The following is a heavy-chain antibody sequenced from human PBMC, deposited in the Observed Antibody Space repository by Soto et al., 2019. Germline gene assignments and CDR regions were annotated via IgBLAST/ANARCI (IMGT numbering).Heavy chain of an antibody. CDR2: IAYDGTRD. D-gene: IGHD3-22*01. CDR3: AKEPIVVASPTYFDT. V-gene: IGHV3-30*18. CDR1: GFPFSSYG. Sequence: QVQLVESGGGVVQPGRSLRLSCAGSGFPFSSYGMHWVRQAPGKGLEWVAVIAYDGTRDKYADSVQGRFTISRDNSDNTLFLQMNSLTPEDTALYYCAKEPIVVASPTYFDTWGQGILVTVSS. J-gene: IGHJ4*02.